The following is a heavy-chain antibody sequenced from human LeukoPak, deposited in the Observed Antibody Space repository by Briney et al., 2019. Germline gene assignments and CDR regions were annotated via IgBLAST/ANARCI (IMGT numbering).Heavy chain of an antibody. CDR2: IRYDGSNR. V-gene: IGHV3-30*02. Sequence: PGGSLRLSCAASGFTFSSYGMHWVRQAPGKGLEWVAFIRYDGSNRYYADSVKGRFTISRDNSKNTLYLQMNSLSAEDKAVYYCAKDTGYDSSWYFSDYWGQGTLVTVSS. J-gene: IGHJ4*02. CDR1: GFTFSSYG. D-gene: IGHD6-13*01. CDR3: AKDTGYDSSWYFSDY.